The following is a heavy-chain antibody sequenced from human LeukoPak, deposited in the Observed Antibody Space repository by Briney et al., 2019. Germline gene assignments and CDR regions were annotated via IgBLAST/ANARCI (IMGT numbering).Heavy chain of an antibody. CDR3: VKELGPFTGFDY. J-gene: IGHJ4*02. D-gene: IGHD3-16*01. CDR2: IWSGGRNK. V-gene: IGHV3-33*06. Sequence: GGSLRLSCAASGFTFSNYALHWVRQAPGKGLQWVAVIWSGGRNKYYADSVKGRFTISRDNSKNTLDLQMNSLRADDTAVYYCVKELGPFTGFDYWGQGTLVTVSS. CDR1: GFTFSNYA.